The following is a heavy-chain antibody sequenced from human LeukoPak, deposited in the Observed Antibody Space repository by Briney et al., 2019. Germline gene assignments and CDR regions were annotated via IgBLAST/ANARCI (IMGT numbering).Heavy chain of an antibody. V-gene: IGHV1-2*02. J-gene: IGHJ3*02. CDR2: INPNSGGT. D-gene: IGHD3-16*02. Sequence: ASVKVSCKASGYTFTGYYMHWVRRAPGQGLEWMGWINPNSGGTNYAQKFQGRVTMTRDTSISTAYMELSRLRSDDTAVYYCARPQTLYDYVWGSYHHDAFDIWGQGTMVTVSS. CDR1: GYTFTGYY. CDR3: ARPQTLYDYVWGSYHHDAFDI.